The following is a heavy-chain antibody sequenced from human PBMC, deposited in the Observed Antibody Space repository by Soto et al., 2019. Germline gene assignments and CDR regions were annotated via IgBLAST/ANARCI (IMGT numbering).Heavy chain of an antibody. CDR1: GGTFSSYA. Sequence: QVQLVQSGAEVKKPGSSVKVSCKASGGTFSSYAISWVRQAPGQGLEWMGGIIPIFGTANYAQKFQGRVTITADESTSTAYMELSSLRSEDTAVYYCASSRLEMVYEDYYYYGMDVWGQGTTVTVSS. V-gene: IGHV1-69*12. CDR3: ASSRLEMVYEDYYYYGMDV. CDR2: IIPIFGTA. D-gene: IGHD2-8*01. J-gene: IGHJ6*02.